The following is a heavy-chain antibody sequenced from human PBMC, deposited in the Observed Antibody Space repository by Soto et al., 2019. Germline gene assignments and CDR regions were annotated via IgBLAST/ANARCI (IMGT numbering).Heavy chain of an antibody. J-gene: IGHJ6*02. CDR1: GFTFSSYG. CDR2: IWYDGSNK. D-gene: IGHD2-2*01. Sequence: GGSLRLSCAASGFTFSSYGMHWVGQAPGKGLEWVAVIWYDGSNKYYADSVKGRFTVSRDNSKNTMYLQMNSLSAEDTGVYYCAKERFVYDFGIVPAATLIGLAVWGQGTTVTVSS. V-gene: IGHV3-33*06. CDR3: AKERFVYDFGIVPAATLIGLAV.